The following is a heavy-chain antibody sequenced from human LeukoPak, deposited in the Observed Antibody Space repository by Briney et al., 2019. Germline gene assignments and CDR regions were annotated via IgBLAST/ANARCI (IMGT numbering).Heavy chain of an antibody. J-gene: IGHJ4*02. D-gene: IGHD2-15*01. CDR3: ARGGLAPFYYLDL. CDR1: GDSVSSNSAA. CDR2: TYYRSRWSH. V-gene: IGHV6-1*01. Sequence: SQTLSLTCAISGDSVSSNSAAWNWLRQSPSRGLEWLGRTYYRSRWSHDYAESMKSRISVNADTSTNQFSLQLNSVTPEDTALYFCARGGLAPFYYLDLWGQGTLVTVSA.